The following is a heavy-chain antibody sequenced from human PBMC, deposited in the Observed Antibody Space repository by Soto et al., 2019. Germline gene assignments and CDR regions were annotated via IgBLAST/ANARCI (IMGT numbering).Heavy chain of an antibody. CDR2: SYYTGSS. Sequence: TLSLTCTVSGGSISSGGYYWSWIRQHPGKGLEWVGYSYYTGSSYYDPSLKSRVTISVDASKNQLSLRLASVTAADTAVYYCARDLRGYSRYDYLDYWGQGIPVTVSS. CDR1: GGSISSGGYY. CDR3: ARDLRGYSRYDYLDY. J-gene: IGHJ4*02. D-gene: IGHD5-12*01. V-gene: IGHV4-31*03.